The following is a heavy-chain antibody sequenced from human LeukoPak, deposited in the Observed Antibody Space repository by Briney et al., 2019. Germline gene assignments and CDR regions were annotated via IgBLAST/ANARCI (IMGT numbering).Heavy chain of an antibody. CDR1: GFTFSDHY. V-gene: IGHV3-72*01. CDR3: TTEPYYDSSGWYYFDY. D-gene: IGHD3-22*01. CDR2: TRNKANSYTT. Sequence: GGSLRLSCAASGFTFSDHYMDWVRQAPGKGLEWVGRTRNKANSYTTEYAASVKGRSTISRDDSKNSLYLQMNSLKTEDTAVYYCTTEPYYDSSGWYYFDYWGQGTLVTASS. J-gene: IGHJ4*02.